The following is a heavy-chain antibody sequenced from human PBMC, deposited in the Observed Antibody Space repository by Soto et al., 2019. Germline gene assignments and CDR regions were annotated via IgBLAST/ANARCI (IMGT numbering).Heavy chain of an antibody. J-gene: IGHJ4*02. CDR2: IWYDGSNK. D-gene: IGHD4-17*01. CDR1: GFTFSSYG. V-gene: IGHV3-33*01. Sequence: QVQLVESGGGVVQPGRSLRLSCAASGFTFSSYGMHWVRQAPGKGLEWVAVIWYDGSNKYYADSVKGRFTISRDNSKNTLYLQMNSLSAEDTAVYYCARVPTVTPVFFDYWGQGTLGTVSS. CDR3: ARVPTVTPVFFDY.